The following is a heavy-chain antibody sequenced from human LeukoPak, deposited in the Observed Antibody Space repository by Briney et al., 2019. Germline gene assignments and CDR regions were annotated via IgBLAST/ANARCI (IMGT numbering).Heavy chain of an antibody. J-gene: IGHJ3*02. V-gene: IGHV1-8*01. CDR3: ARSSTYSSSWYYAFDI. CDR1: GYTFTSYD. CDR2: MNPNSGNT. D-gene: IGHD6-13*01. Sequence: GASVKVSCKASGYTFTSYDINWVRQATGQGLEWMGWMNPNSGNTGYAQKFQGRVTMTRNTSISTAYMELSSLRSEDTAVYYCARSSTYSSSWYYAFDIWGQGTMVTVSS.